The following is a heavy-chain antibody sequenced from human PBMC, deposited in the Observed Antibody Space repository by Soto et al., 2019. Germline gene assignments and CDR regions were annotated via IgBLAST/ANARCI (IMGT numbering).Heavy chain of an antibody. CDR1: GFTFSSYG. V-gene: IGHV3-30*18. Sequence: QVQLVESGGGVVQPGRSLRLSCAASGFTFSSYGMHWVRQAPGEGLEWVAVISYDGSNKYYADSVKGRFTISRDNSKNTLSLQMNSMRAEDTAVYYCAKASSSWTFDYWGQGTLVTVSS. J-gene: IGHJ4*02. CDR2: ISYDGSNK. CDR3: AKASSSWTFDY. D-gene: IGHD6-13*01.